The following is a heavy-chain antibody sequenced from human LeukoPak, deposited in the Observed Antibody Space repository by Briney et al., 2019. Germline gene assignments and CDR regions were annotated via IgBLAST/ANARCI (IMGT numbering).Heavy chain of an antibody. V-gene: IGHV4-39*07. Sequence: SETLSLTCSVSGASISRTYYYCGWIRQPPGKGLEWIGCIYYSGSTNYNPSLKSRLTISVDTSKNQFSLKLSSVTAADTAVYYCARVMITFGGVIALSAFDIWGQGTMVTVSS. J-gene: IGHJ3*02. CDR2: IYYSGST. D-gene: IGHD3-16*02. CDR1: GASISRTYYY. CDR3: ARVMITFGGVIALSAFDI.